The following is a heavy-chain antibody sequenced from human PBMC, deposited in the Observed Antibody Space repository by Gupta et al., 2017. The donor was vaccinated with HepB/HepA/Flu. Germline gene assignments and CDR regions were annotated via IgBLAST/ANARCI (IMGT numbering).Heavy chain of an antibody. J-gene: IGHJ4*02. D-gene: IGHD6-13*01. CDR2: ISAYNGNT. CDR1: GYTFTSYG. CDR3: ARDVGAQTAAGENYFDY. Sequence: QVQLVQSGAEVTKPGASVKVSCKASGYTFTSYGISWVRQAPGQGLEWMGWISAYNGNTNYAQKLQGRVTMTTDTSTSTAYMELRSLRSDDTAVYYCARDVGAQTAAGENYFDYWGQGTLVTVSS. V-gene: IGHV1-18*01.